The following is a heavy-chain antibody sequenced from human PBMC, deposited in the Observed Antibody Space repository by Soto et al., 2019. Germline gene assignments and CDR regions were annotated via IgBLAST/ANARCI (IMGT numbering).Heavy chain of an antibody. V-gene: IGHV3-23*01. D-gene: IGHD4-17*01. Sequence: EVQLLESGGGLVQPGGSLRLSCAVSGFTFSSYAMSWVRQAPGKGLEWVSIISGGGGSTYYADSVRGRFIISRDNFRTTLSLQMSRLRAEDTAVSYCAKGRDYDDSYFDYWGQGTLVTVSS. CDR1: GFTFSSYA. J-gene: IGHJ4*02. CDR2: ISGGGGST. CDR3: AKGRDYDDSYFDY.